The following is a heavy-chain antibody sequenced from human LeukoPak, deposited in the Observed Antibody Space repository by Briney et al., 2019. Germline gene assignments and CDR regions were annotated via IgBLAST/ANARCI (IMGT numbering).Heavy chain of an antibody. D-gene: IGHD2-2*01. Sequence: PGGSLRLSCAASGFTFSSYAMSWVRQAPGKGLERVSAIRASGGLTYYADFVEGRFTISRDNSKNTLYLQMNSLRAEDTAVYYCAKDPVIPAATYLDYWGQGTLVTVSS. V-gene: IGHV3-23*01. CDR1: GFTFSSYA. CDR2: IRASGGLT. J-gene: IGHJ4*02. CDR3: AKDPVIPAATYLDY.